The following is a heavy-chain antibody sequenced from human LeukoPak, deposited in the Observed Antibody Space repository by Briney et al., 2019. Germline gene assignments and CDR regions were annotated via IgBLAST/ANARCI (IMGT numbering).Heavy chain of an antibody. CDR3: ASWKGGPLRFLEWSRPYYYYMDV. D-gene: IGHD3-3*01. V-gene: IGHV4-59*12. J-gene: IGHJ6*03. Sequence: SETLSFTCTVSGGSISSYYWSWLRQPPGKGLKWIGETYHSGSTYYNPSLKSRVTISVDKSKNQFSLKLSSVTAADTAVYYCASWKGGPLRFLEWSRPYYYYMDVWGKGTTVTVSS. CDR1: GGSISSYY. CDR2: TYHSGST.